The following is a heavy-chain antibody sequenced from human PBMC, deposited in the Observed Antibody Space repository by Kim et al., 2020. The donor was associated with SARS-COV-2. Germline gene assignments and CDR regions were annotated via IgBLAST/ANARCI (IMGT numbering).Heavy chain of an antibody. V-gene: IGHV3-30*18. J-gene: IGHJ4*02. D-gene: IGHD2-21*02. CDR2: ISYDGSNK. Sequence: LSLTCAASGFTFSSYGLHWVRQAPGKGLEWVAVISYDGSNKYYADSVKGRFTISRDNSKSTLYLQMNSLRAEDTAVYYCAKVGRAYCGGDCSSLAFDYWGQGTLVTVSS. CDR1: GFTFSSYG. CDR3: AKVGRAYCGGDCSSLAFDY.